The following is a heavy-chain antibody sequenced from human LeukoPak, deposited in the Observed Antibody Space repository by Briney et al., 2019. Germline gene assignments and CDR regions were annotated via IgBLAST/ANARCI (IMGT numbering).Heavy chain of an antibody. J-gene: IGHJ5*02. D-gene: IGHD2-2*03. Sequence: GGSLRLSCAASGFTVSSNYMSWVRQAPGKGLEWVSVIYSGGSTYYADSEKGRFTISRDNSKNTLYLQMNSLRAEDTAVYYCAWMRPYNWFDPWGQGTLVTVSS. CDR3: AWMRPYNWFDP. CDR1: GFTVSSNY. V-gene: IGHV3-53*01. CDR2: IYSGGST.